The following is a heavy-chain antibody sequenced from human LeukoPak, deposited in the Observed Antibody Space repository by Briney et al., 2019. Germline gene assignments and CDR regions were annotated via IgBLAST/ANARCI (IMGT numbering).Heavy chain of an antibody. CDR1: GYTFTGYS. D-gene: IGHD2-21*01. CDR2: INPSSGGT. V-gene: IGHV1-2*02. Sequence: ASVKVSCKASGYTFTGYSMHWVRQAPGQGLEWMGWINPSSGGTNYAQKFQDRVTMTRDTSINTAYMELRRLRSDDTAVYYCARGGVVVLGVMDIWGQGTMVTVSS. CDR3: ARGGVVVLGVMDI. J-gene: IGHJ3*02.